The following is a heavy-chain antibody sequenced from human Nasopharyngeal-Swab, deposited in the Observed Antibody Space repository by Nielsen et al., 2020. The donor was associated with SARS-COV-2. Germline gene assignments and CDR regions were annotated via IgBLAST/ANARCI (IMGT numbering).Heavy chain of an antibody. V-gene: IGHV4-61*02. Sequence: SETLSLTCTVSGGSISSGSYYWSWIRQPAGKGLEWIGRIYTSGSTNYNPSLKSRVTISVDTSKNQFSLKLSSVTAADTAAYYCAREMATANDYWGQGTLVTVSS. J-gene: IGHJ4*02. D-gene: IGHD2-8*01. CDR3: AREMATANDY. CDR2: IYTSGST. CDR1: GGSISSGSYY.